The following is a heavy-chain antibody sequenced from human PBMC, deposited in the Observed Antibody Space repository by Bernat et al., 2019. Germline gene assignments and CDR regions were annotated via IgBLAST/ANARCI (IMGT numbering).Heavy chain of an antibody. V-gene: IGHV5-51*01. CDR3: ARGLYYGSGSYRQLDY. CDR1: GYSFTDYW. Sequence: EVHLVQSGAEVKKPGESLKISCKGSGYSFTDYWIAWVRQMPGKGLEWMGIIWPGDSDTRYSPSFQGQVTISADKSITTAYLQWSSLKASDTAMYYCARGLYYGSGSYRQLDYWGQGALVTVSS. CDR2: IWPGDSDT. D-gene: IGHD3-10*01. J-gene: IGHJ4*02.